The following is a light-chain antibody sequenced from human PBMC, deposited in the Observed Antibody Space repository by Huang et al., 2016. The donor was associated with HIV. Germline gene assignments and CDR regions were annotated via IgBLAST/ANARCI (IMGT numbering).Light chain of an antibody. CDR1: QNVRSS. CDR3: QQYENWPPEYT. J-gene: IGKJ2*01. CDR2: GAS. V-gene: IGKV3-15*01. Sequence: EIVLTQSPAILSVSPGERATLSCRASQNVRSSFAWYQQRPGQPPRRLLSGASTRATGIPARFSGSGSGTDFTLTISSLQSEDCAVYYCQQYENWPPEYTFGQGTKLEL.